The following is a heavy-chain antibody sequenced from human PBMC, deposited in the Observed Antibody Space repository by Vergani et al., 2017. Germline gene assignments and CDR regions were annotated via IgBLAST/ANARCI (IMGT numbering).Heavy chain of an antibody. CDR3: ARSRRRPMVRGVISYYYYGMDV. D-gene: IGHD3-10*01. CDR1: GGSISSYY. CDR2: IYTSGST. Sequence: QVQLQESGPGLVKPSETLSLTCTVSGGSISSYYWSWIRQPPGKGLEWIGYIYTSGSTNYNPSLKSRVTISVDTSKTQFSLKLSSVTAADTAVYYCARSRRRPMVRGVISYYYYGMDVWGQGTTVTVSS. V-gene: IGHV4-4*09. J-gene: IGHJ6*02.